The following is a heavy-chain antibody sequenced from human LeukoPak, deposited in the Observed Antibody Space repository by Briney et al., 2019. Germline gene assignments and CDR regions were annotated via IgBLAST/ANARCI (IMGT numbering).Heavy chain of an antibody. CDR3: ARGILYYYDSSGYYGVDY. CDR2: INPNSGGT. V-gene: IGHV1-2*06. CDR1: GYTFTRYY. Sequence: GASVKVSCKASGYTFTRYYMHWVRQAPGQGLEWMGRINPNSGGTNYAQKFQGRVTMTRDTSISTAYMELSRLRSDDTAVYYCARGILYYYDSSGYYGVDYWGQGTLVTVSS. J-gene: IGHJ4*02. D-gene: IGHD3-22*01.